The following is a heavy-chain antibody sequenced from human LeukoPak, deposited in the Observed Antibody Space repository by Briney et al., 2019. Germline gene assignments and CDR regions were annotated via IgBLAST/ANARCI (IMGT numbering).Heavy chain of an antibody. D-gene: IGHD3-22*01. CDR1: GGSISSSSYY. J-gene: IGHJ3*02. Sequence: KASETLSLTCTVSGGSISSSSYYWAWIRQPPGKGLEWIGSVYYGGTTYYNPSLKSRVTISVDTSKNQYSLTLSSVTAADTAVFYCARHPDYYDSSGHFYAEAFHIWGQGTMVTVSS. CDR3: ARHPDYYDSSGHFYAEAFHI. CDR2: VYYGGTT. V-gene: IGHV4-39*01.